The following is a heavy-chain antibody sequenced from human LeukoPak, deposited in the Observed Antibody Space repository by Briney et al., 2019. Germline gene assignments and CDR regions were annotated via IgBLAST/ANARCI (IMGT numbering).Heavy chain of an antibody. V-gene: IGHV3-49*03. CDR1: GFTFGDYA. J-gene: IGHJ6*03. Sequence: PGGSLRLSCTASGFTFGDYAMSWFRQAPGKGLEWVGFIRSKAYGGTTEYAASVKGRFTISRDDSKSIAYLQMNSLKTEDTAVYYCTRGAHSSGWWFYMDVWGKGTTVTVSS. CDR2: IRSKAYGGTT. D-gene: IGHD6-19*01. CDR3: TRGAHSSGWWFYMDV.